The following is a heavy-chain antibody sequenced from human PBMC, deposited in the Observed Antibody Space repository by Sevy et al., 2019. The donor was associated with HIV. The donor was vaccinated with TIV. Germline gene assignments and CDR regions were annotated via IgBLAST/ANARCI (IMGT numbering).Heavy chain of an antibody. D-gene: IGHD6-13*01. J-gene: IGHJ4*02. V-gene: IGHV3-23*01. CDR3: ARGWPINF. CDR2: MPSTGVNT. CDR1: GFTFSDYS. Sequence: GGSLRLSCAASGFTFSDYSMNWVRQAPGKGLEWVATMPSTGVNTFYANSVKGRFTISRDNSRSTLYLQMNSLSAEDTALYYCARGWPINFWGQGTLVTVSS.